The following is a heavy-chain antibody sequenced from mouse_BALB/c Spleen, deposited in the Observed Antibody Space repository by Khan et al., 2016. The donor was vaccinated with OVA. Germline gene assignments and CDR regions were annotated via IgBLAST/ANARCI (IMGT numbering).Heavy chain of an antibody. D-gene: IGHD1-1*01. CDR2: ISYSGRT. V-gene: IGHV3-2*02. J-gene: IGHJ2*01. Sequence: EVQLQESGPGLVKPSQSLSLTCTVTGYSITSDYAWNWIRQFPENKLEWVGYISYSGRTSYNPSLTSRISITRDTSKHQFFLQLSSVTTEDTATXYCSRSVTITTVVATDFDYWGQGTTLTVSS. CDR1: GYSITSDYA. CDR3: SRSVTITTVVATDFDY.